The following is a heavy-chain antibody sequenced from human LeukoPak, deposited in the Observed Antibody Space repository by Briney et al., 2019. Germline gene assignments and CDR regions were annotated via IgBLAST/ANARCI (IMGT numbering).Heavy chain of an antibody. J-gene: IGHJ5*02. D-gene: IGHD6-13*01. Sequence: GESLKISCKGSGYSFTSYWIGRVRQMPGKGLEWMGIIYPGDSDTRYSPSFQGQVTISADKSISTAYLQWSSLKASDTAMYYCAINPYSSSWYNWFDPWGQGTLVTVSS. CDR2: IYPGDSDT. CDR1: GYSFTSYW. CDR3: AINPYSSSWYNWFDP. V-gene: IGHV5-51*01.